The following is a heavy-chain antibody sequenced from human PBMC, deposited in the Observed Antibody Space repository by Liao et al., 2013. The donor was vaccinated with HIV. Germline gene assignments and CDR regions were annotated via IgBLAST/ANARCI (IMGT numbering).Heavy chain of an antibody. CDR1: GGSISNYY. CDR3: ARARRITWPGNAFDI. CDR2: IYTSGST. V-gene: IGHV4-4*07. Sequence: QVQLQESGPGLVKPSETLSLTCTVSGGSISNYYWSWIRQPAGKGLEWIGRIYTSGSTNYNPSLKSRVTISVDTSKNQFSLKLSSVTAADTAVYYCARARRITWPGNAFDIWAKGQWSPSLQ. J-gene: IGHJ3*02.